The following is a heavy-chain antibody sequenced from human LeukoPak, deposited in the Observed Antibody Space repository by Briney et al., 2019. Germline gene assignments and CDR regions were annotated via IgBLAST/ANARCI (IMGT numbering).Heavy chain of an antibody. CDR1: GYTFSNYY. Sequence: ASVKVSCKASGYTFSNYYMHWVRQAPGQGLEWMGIINPSGGATTYAQKFQGRVTMTRDTPTSVVYMELSSLRSEDTAVYHCAKSMVRGVITGFDYWGQGTLVTVSS. CDR3: AKSMVRGVITGFDY. D-gene: IGHD3-10*01. V-gene: IGHV1-46*01. J-gene: IGHJ4*02. CDR2: INPSGGAT.